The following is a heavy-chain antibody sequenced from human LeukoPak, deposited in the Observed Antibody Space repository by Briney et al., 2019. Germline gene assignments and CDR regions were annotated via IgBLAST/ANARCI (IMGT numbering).Heavy chain of an antibody. V-gene: IGHV1-69*06. CDR2: IIPIFGTA. D-gene: IGHD5-12*01. Sequence: ASVKVSCKASGGTFSSYAISWVRQAPEQGLEWMGGIIPIFGTANYAQKFQGRVTITADKSTSTAYMELSSLRSEDTAVYYCAREFAGAGYSGYAFDYWGQGTLVTVSS. CDR3: AREFAGAGYSGYAFDY. CDR1: GGTFSSYA. J-gene: IGHJ4*02.